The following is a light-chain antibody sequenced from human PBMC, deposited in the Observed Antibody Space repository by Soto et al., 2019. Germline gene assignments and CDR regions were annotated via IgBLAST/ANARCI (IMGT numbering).Light chain of an antibody. J-gene: IGLJ2*01. CDR2: DND. CDR3: GTWDSSLSAEVV. CDR1: SSNIGNHY. Sequence: QSVLTQPPSVSAAPGQKVTISCSGSSSNIGNHYVSWYQQFPGTAPKLLIYDNDKRPSGIPDRFSGSKSGTSATLGITGLQTGDEADYYCGTWDSSLSAEVVFGGGTKLTVL. V-gene: IGLV1-51*01.